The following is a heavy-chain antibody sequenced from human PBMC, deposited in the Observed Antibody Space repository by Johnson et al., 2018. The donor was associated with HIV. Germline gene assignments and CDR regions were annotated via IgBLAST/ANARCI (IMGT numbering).Heavy chain of an antibody. V-gene: IGHV3-30*02. CDR2: IRHDGSNK. CDR3: AKEPLVRGVNAIDI. J-gene: IGHJ3*02. Sequence: QVYLVESGGGVVQPGGSLRLSCAASGFIFSTYGMHWVRQAPGKGLEWVAFIRHDGSNKYYADSMKGRFTISRDNSKNTLYLQMNSLRAEDTAVYYCAKEPLVRGVNAIDIWGKGTMVTVSS. D-gene: IGHD3-10*01. CDR1: GFIFSTYG.